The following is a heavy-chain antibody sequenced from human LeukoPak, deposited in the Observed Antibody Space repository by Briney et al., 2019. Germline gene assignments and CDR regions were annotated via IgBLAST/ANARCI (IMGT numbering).Heavy chain of an antibody. CDR2: ISAYNGNT. Sequence: ASVKVSCKASGYTFTSYGISWVRQAPGQGLEWMGWISAYNGNTNYAQKLQGRVTMTTDTSTSTAYMELRSLRSDDTAVYYCAREWRDLDYGDYLLAFDIWGQGTMVTVSS. CDR3: AREWRDLDYGDYLLAFDI. CDR1: GYTFTSYG. D-gene: IGHD4-17*01. V-gene: IGHV1-18*01. J-gene: IGHJ3*02.